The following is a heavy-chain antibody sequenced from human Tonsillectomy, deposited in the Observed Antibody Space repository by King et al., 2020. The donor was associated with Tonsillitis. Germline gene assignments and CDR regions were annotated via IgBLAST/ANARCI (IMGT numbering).Heavy chain of an antibody. J-gene: IGHJ5*02. Sequence: QLVQSGAEVKKPGASVKVSCKASGYTFTGYYIHWVRQAPGQGLEWMGWINPNSGGTNYAQKFQGRVTMTRDTSISTAYMELSRLRSDDTAVYYCARDENYDFSNWFDPWGQGTLVTVSS. CDR2: INPNSGGT. CDR1: GYTFTGYY. V-gene: IGHV1-2*02. CDR3: ARDENYDFSNWFDP. D-gene: IGHD3-3*01.